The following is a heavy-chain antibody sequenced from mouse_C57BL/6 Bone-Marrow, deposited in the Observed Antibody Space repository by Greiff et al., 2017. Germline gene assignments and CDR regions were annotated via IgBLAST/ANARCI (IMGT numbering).Heavy chain of an antibody. V-gene: IGHV2-2*01. CDR2: IWSGGST. Sequence: VQLQESGPGLVQPSQSLSITCTVSGFSLTSYGVHWVRQSPGKGLEWLGVIWSGGSTDYNAAFISRLSISKDNSKSHVFFKMNSLQADDTAIYYCARMASPIARDYWGQGTSVTVSS. J-gene: IGHJ4*01. CDR3: ARMASPIARDY. D-gene: IGHD2-12*01. CDR1: GFSLTSYG.